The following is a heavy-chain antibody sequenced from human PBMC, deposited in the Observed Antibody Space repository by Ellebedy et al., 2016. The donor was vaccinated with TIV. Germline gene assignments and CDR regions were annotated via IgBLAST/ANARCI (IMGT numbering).Heavy chain of an antibody. CDR3: ARYLHTATTGYFDY. CDR1: GGSVSSGSDY. CDR2: IYDSGST. Sequence: SETLSLTCTVSGGSVSSGSDYWSWIRQPPGKGLEWIGYIYDSGSTNYNPSLKSRVAIGVDTSHNQFSLKMNSVTAADPAVYYCARYLHTATTGYFDYWGQGALVTVSS. D-gene: IGHD4-11*01. V-gene: IGHV4-61*01. J-gene: IGHJ4*02.